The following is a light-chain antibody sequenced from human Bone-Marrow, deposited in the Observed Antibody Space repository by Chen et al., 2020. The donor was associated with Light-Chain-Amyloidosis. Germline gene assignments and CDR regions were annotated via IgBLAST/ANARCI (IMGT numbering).Light chain of an antibody. CDR3: VLYMGSGIRV. CDR2: NTH. J-gene: IGLJ3*02. CDR1: SGSVSTAYY. Sequence: QTVVTQEPSFSVSPGGTVTLTCGLSSGSVSTAYYPSWYQQTPAQTPRTLIYNTHTRSSGVPDRFACSIVGNKAALTITGTQADDESDFYCVLYMGSGIRVFGGGTKLTVL. V-gene: IGLV8-61*01.